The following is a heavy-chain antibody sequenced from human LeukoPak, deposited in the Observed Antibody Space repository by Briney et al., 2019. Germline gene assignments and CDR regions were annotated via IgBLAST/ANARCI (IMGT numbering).Heavy chain of an antibody. Sequence: GESLKISCQASGYTFVNNWIAGGRQMPGKGREWMGIIYPADAETRYSPSFQGHVTISADDSNSVAYLQWKSLKASDTAMYYCARHRYCSGGSCYSDYYYYMDVWGKGTTVTVSS. CDR2: IYPADAET. CDR3: ARHRYCSGGSCYSDYYYYMDV. D-gene: IGHD2-15*01. V-gene: IGHV5-51*01. J-gene: IGHJ6*03. CDR1: GYTFVNNW.